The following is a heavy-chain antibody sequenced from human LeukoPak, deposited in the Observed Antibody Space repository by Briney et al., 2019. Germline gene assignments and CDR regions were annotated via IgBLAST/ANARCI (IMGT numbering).Heavy chain of an antibody. V-gene: IGHV4-59*01. J-gene: IGHJ4*02. CDR1: GRSISSYY. D-gene: IGHD5-18*01. Sequence: SETLSLTCTVSGRSISSYYWSWIRQPPGKGLEWIGYNYYSGSTNYNPSLKSRVTMSVDTPKNQFSLKLSSVTAADTAVYYCARDPSGYSYGGYFDYWGQGTLVTVSS. CDR2: NYYSGST. CDR3: ARDPSGYSYGGYFDY.